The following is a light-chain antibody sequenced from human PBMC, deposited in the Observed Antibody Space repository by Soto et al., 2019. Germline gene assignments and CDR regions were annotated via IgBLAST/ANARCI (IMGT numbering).Light chain of an antibody. J-gene: IGKJ5*01. CDR2: AAS. CDR3: QQLNSFPFI. Sequence: DIQLTQSPSFLSVSVGDRVTITCRASQAIDTYLAWYQQKPGKAPKLLIYAASLLPSGVPSRFSGSGSGTEFTLTINSLHPEDFASYYCQQLNSFPFIFGQGTRLEI. CDR1: QAIDTY. V-gene: IGKV1-9*01.